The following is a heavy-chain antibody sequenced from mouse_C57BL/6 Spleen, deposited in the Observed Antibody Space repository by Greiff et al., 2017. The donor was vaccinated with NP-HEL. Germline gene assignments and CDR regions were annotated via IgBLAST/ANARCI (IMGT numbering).Heavy chain of an antibody. V-gene: IGHV1-18*01. J-gene: IGHJ4*01. CDR2: INPNNGGT. CDR3: ARRRYYAMDY. CDR1: GYTFTDYN. Sequence: DVHLVESGPELVKPGASVKIPCKASGYTFTDYNMDWVKQSHGKSLEWIGDINPNNGGTIYNQKFKGKATLTVDKSSSTAYMELRSLTSEDTAVYYCARRRYYAMDYWGQGTSVTVSS.